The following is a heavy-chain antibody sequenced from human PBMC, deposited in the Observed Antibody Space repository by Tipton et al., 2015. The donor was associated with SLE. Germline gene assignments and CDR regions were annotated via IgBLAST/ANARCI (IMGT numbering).Heavy chain of an antibody. CDR2: IHYSGST. CDR1: GDSINTFDMY. J-gene: IGHJ4*02. D-gene: IGHD3-16*01. CDR3: ARGQSTFNY. V-gene: IGHV4-31*03. Sequence: TLSLTCSVSGDSINTFDMYWAWIRQPPGQGPEWIGYIHYSGSTYHNPSLKSRVTISMDTSKNHFSLKLSSVTAADTAVYYCARGQSTFNYWGQGTLVTVSS.